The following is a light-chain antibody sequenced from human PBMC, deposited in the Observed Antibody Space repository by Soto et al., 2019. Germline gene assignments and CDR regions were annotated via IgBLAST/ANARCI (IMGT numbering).Light chain of an antibody. CDR1: QSVSSNY. Sequence: EIVLTQSPGTLSLSPGERATLSCRASQSVSSNYLAWYKQKPGQAPRLLIYGASSRATGIPDRFSGSGSGTDFTLTISRLEPEDFAVYYCRQYGSERGTFDQGTKLEIK. V-gene: IGKV3-20*01. J-gene: IGKJ2*01. CDR3: RQYGSERGT. CDR2: GAS.